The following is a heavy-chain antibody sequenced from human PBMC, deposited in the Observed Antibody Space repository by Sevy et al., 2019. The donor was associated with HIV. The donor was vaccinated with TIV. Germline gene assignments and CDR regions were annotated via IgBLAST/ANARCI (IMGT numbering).Heavy chain of an antibody. D-gene: IGHD3-10*01. CDR3: ARDRGVFTGYYATDV. CDR2: ITSSGSNI. J-gene: IGHJ6*02. Sequence: GGSLRLSCTASGFTFNNYNMIWVRQAPGKGLEWVSFITSSGSNIYYTDSVKGRFTVSRDIAKTSLNLQMNSLRAEDTAVYYCARDRGVFTGYYATDVWGQGTTVTVSS. V-gene: IGHV3-21*01. CDR1: GFTFNNYN.